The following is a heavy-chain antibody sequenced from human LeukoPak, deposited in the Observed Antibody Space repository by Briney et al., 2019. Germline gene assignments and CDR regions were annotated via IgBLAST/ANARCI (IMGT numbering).Heavy chain of an antibody. D-gene: IGHD3-10*01. Sequence: SETLSLTCAVYGGSFSGYYWSWLRQPPGKGLEWIGEINHSGSTNYNPSLKSGLTISVDTSKNKFSLKLSSVTAADTAVYYCARSKTYYYGAGSYGPPFDYWGQGTLVSVSS. CDR1: GGSFSGYY. CDR2: INHSGST. J-gene: IGHJ4*02. V-gene: IGHV4-34*01. CDR3: ARSKTYYYGAGSYGPPFDY.